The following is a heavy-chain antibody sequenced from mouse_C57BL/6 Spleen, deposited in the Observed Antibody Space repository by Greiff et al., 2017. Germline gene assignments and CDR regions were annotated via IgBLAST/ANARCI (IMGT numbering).Heavy chain of an antibody. D-gene: IGHD2-4*01. CDR2: ICSGGST. CDR1: GFSFTSYG. V-gene: IGHV2-4*01. J-gene: IGHJ3*01. Sequence: QVQLQQSGPGLVQPSQSLSITCTVSGFSFTSYGVHWVRQPPGKGLEWLGVICSGGSTDYNAAFISRLSISKDNSKSQVLFKMNSLQADDTDIYYCDNNNDDYDWVAYWGQGALVTVS. CDR3: DNNNDDYDWVAY.